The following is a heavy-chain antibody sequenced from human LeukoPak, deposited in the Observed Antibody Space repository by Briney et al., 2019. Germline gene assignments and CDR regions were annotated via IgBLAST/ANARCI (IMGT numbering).Heavy chain of an antibody. D-gene: IGHD4/OR15-4a*01. CDR1: GFTFSSYE. V-gene: IGHV3-53*01. CDR2: IYSDNT. J-gene: IGHJ4*02. CDR3: ARRAGAYSHPYDY. Sequence: GGSLRLSCAASGFTFSSYEMSWVRQAPGKGLEWVSFIYSDNTHYSDSVKGRFTISRGNSKNTLYLQMSSLRAEDTAVYYCARRAGAYSHPYDYWGQGTLVTVSS.